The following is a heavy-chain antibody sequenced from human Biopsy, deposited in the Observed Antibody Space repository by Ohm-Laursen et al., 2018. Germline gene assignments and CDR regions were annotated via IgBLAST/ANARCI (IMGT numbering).Heavy chain of an antibody. CDR1: GYNFISYS. V-gene: IGHV1-18*01. D-gene: IGHD3-16*02. CDR3: ARGEVTFGELIVSLDS. CDR2: IRPLNGDT. Sequence: ESSVKVSCKTSGYNFISYSINWVRQAPGQGLEWMGWIRPLNGDTKYGQKFQDRGTMTTDTSTSTVYMELTSLRSDDTAVYYCARGEVTFGELIVSLDSWGQGTLVTVSS. J-gene: IGHJ4*02.